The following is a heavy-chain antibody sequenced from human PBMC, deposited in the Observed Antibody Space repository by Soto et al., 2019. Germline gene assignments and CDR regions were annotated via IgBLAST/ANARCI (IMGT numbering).Heavy chain of an antibody. V-gene: IGHV1-8*01. J-gene: IGHJ4*02. CDR3: ARSSFIIPLADH. CDR2: MNPNSGNT. CDR1: GYSFTSYD. D-gene: IGHD3-3*01. Sequence: GASVKVSCKASGYSFTSYDINWVRQATGQGLEWMGWMNPNSGNTDYGQNFQGRVTMTRDTSTRTAYMELSSLRSEDTAVYFCARSSFIIPLADHWGQGTLVTVSS.